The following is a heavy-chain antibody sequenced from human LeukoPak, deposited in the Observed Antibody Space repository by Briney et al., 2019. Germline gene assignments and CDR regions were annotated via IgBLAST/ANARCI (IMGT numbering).Heavy chain of an antibody. CDR2: IYYSGST. Sequence: SETLSLTCTVSGGSISTFYWSWIRQPPGKGLEWIGYIYYSGSTNYNPSLKSRVTISVDTSKNQFSLKLSSVTAADTAVYYCARIGGPYGGNSPYWGQGTLVTVSS. CDR3: ARIGGPYGGNSPY. D-gene: IGHD4-23*01. CDR1: GGSISTFY. V-gene: IGHV4-59*08. J-gene: IGHJ4*02.